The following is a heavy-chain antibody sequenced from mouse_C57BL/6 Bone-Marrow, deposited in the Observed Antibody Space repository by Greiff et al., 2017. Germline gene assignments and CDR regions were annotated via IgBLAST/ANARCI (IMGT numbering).Heavy chain of an antibody. D-gene: IGHD2-3*01. V-gene: IGHV1-15*01. Sequence: QVQLQQSGAELVRPGASVTLSCKASGYTFTDYEMHWVKQTPVHGLEWIGAIDPETGGTAYNEKLKCKAILSSDQSSSSTYMELRILTSEDSAVYYCTRPLYDSYYLSFDNCGQGTTLTVSS. CDR2: IDPETGGT. CDR1: GYTFTDYE. CDR3: TRPLYDSYYLSFDN. J-gene: IGHJ2*01.